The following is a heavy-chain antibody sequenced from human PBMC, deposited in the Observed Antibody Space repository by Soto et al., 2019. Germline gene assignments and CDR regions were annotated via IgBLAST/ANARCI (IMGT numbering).Heavy chain of an antibody. Sequence: TLSLTCTVSGGSISSGGYYWSWIRQRPGKGLEWIGHIYYSGSTTYNPSLKSRVSISVDTSKNQFSLSLASVTAADTAVYYCARYGGSYTMYWFDPWGQGTLVTVSS. V-gene: IGHV4-31*03. CDR3: ARYGGSYTMYWFDP. D-gene: IGHD1-26*01. J-gene: IGHJ5*02. CDR2: IYYSGST. CDR1: GGSISSGGYY.